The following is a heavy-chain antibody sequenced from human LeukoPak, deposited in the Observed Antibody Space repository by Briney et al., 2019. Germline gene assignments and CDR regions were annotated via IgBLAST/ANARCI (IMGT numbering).Heavy chain of an antibody. CDR2: MNPNSGNT. D-gene: IGHD3-10*01. CDR3: ARGPRNTYYYGSGDYYYMDV. CDR1: GYTFTSYD. J-gene: IGHJ6*03. V-gene: IGHV1-8*01. Sequence: ASVKVSCKASGYTFTSYDINWVRQATVQGLEWMGWMNPNSGNTGYAQKFQGRVTMTRNTSISTAYMELSSLRSEDTAVYYCARGPRNTYYYGSGDYYYMDVWGKGTTVTISS.